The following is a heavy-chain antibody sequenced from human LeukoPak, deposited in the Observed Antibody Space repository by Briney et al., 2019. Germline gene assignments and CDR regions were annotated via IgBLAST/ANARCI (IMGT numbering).Heavy chain of an antibody. Sequence: GGSLRLSCAASGFIFDDYAMHGVRQVPGKGLEWVSVITWDGSSTYYSDSVKGRFTISRDDSKNSLYLQMNSLTSEDSALYYCAKGSVTAVYYKFYMDVWGKGTTVTVSS. CDR1: GFIFDDYA. J-gene: IGHJ6*03. D-gene: IGHD2-21*02. V-gene: IGHV3-43D*03. CDR2: ITWDGSST. CDR3: AKGSVTAVYYKFYMDV.